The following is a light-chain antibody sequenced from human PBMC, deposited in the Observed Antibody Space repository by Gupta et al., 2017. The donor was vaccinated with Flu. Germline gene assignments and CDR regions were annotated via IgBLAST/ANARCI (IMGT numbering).Light chain of an antibody. V-gene: IGKV4-1*01. Sequence: SLGERATINCKASQSGGDSHNKRKYLDWYQQKAGQPPKLLIYWASTREDGVPERFSDRGSGTDFSLTISSRQAEDVAVYYCQQDHSIPWTFGQGTXVEIK. CDR2: WAS. CDR1: QSGGDSHNKRKY. CDR3: QQDHSIPWT. J-gene: IGKJ1*01.